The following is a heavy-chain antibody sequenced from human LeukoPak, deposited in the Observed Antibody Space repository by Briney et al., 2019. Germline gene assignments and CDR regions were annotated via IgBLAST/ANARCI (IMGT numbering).Heavy chain of an antibody. Sequence: SSETLSLTCTVSGGSISSYYWSWIRQPPGKGLEWIGYIYTSGSTNYNPSLKSRVTISVDTSKNQFSLKLSSVTAADTAVYYCARDNYYYYYGMDVWGQGTTVTVSS. CDR1: GGSISSYY. J-gene: IGHJ6*02. CDR2: IYTSGST. V-gene: IGHV4-4*09. CDR3: ARDNYYYYYGMDV.